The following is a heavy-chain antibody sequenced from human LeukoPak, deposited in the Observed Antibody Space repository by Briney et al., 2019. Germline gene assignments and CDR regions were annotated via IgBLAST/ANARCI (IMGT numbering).Heavy chain of an antibody. CDR3: ARDILAQYYYYYYMDV. Sequence: PSETLSLTCTVSGGSISSGSYYWSWIRQPAGKGLEWIGRIYTSGSTNYNPSLKSRVTISVGTSKNQFSLKLSSVTAADTAVYYCARDILAQYYYYYYMDVWGKGTTVTVSS. CDR2: IYTSGST. J-gene: IGHJ6*03. CDR1: GGSISSGSYY. V-gene: IGHV4-61*02.